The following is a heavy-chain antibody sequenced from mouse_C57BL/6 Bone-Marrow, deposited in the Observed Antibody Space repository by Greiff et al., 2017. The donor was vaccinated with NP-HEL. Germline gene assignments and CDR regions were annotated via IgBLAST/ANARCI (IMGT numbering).Heavy chain of an antibody. J-gene: IGHJ4*01. CDR2: IDPNSGGT. CDR1: GYTFTSYW. D-gene: IGHD1-1*01. Sequence: QVQLQQPGAELVKPGASVKLSCKASGYTFTSYWMHWVKQRPGRGLEWIGRIDPNSGGTKYNEKFKSKATLTVDKPSSTAYMQLSSLTSEDSAVYYCAIYYYGSSYGRGAMDYWGQGTSVTVSS. CDR3: AIYYYGSSYGRGAMDY. V-gene: IGHV1-72*01.